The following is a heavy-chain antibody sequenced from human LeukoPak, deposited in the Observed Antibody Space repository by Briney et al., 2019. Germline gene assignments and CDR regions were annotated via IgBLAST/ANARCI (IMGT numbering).Heavy chain of an antibody. J-gene: IGHJ4*02. Sequence: ASVKVSCKASGYTFTSYGISWVRQAPGQGLEWMGWISAYNGNTNYAQKLQGRVTMTTDTSTSTAYMELSSLRSEDTAVYYYARGARFSSSWYRLFDYWGQGTLVTVSS. CDR3: ARGARFSSSWYRLFDY. D-gene: IGHD6-13*01. V-gene: IGHV1-18*04. CDR2: ISAYNGNT. CDR1: GYTFTSYG.